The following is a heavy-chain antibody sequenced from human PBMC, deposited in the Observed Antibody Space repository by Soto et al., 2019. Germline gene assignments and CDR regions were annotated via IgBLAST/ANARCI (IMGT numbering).Heavy chain of an antibody. CDR1: GFTFSIYA. Sequence: PGGSLRLSCAASGFTFSIYAMSWVRQAPGKGLEWVSAISGSGGSTYYADSVKGRFTISRDNAKNSLYLQMNSLRAEDTAVYYCARDLALEVVVAANTYNWFDPWGQGTLVTVSS. V-gene: IGHV3-23*01. CDR2: ISGSGGST. J-gene: IGHJ5*02. CDR3: ARDLALEVVVAANTYNWFDP. D-gene: IGHD2-15*01.